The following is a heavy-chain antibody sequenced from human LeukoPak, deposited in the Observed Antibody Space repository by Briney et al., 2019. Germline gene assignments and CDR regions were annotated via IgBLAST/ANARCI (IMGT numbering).Heavy chain of an antibody. J-gene: IGHJ4*02. Sequence: GGSLRLSCAASGFTFSSYAMSWVRQGPGNGLEWVSSISGSGDSTYYADSVTGRFTISRDNSKNTLYLQMNSLRAEDTAVYYCASFQTYDSSGYYGGYYFDYWGQGTLVTVSS. D-gene: IGHD3-22*01. CDR2: ISGSGDST. CDR1: GFTFSSYA. CDR3: ASFQTYDSSGYYGGYYFDY. V-gene: IGHV3-23*01.